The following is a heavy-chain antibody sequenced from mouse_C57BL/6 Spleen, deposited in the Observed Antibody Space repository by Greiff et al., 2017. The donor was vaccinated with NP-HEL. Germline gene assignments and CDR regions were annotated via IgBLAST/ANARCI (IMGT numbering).Heavy chain of an antibody. CDR3: AMEYYSNYVWCFDV. CDR1: GYTFTSYW. J-gene: IGHJ1*03. CDR2: IHPSDSDT. V-gene: IGHV1-74*01. Sequence: QVHLKQPGAELVKPGASVKVSCKASGYTFTSYWMHWVKQRPGQGLEWIGRIHPSDSDTNYNQKFKGKATLTVDKSSSTAYMQLSSLTSEDSAVYSCAMEYYSNYVWCFDVWGTGTTVTVSS. D-gene: IGHD2-5*01.